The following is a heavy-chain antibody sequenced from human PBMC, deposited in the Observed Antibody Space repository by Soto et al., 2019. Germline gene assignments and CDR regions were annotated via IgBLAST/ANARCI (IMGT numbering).Heavy chain of an antibody. V-gene: IGHV4-59*02. J-gene: IGHJ5*02. D-gene: IGHD3-10*01. Sequence: QVQLQESGPGLVKPSETLSLTCSVSGDSVSNYYWSWIRQSPGKGLEWIGYIIYSGTSNYNPSLKSLLTMSLYMSKNQFSLKLTSVTSADTAVYYCARAKYYPDSKSHFFFDPWGQGPRVIGSS. CDR3: ARAKYYPDSKSHFFFDP. CDR2: IIYSGTS. CDR1: GDSVSNYY.